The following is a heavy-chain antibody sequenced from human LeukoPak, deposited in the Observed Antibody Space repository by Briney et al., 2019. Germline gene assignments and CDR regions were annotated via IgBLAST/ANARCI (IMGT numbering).Heavy chain of an antibody. D-gene: IGHD4-17*01. Sequence: SETLSLTCTVSGGSISSYYWSWIRQPPGKGLEWIGYIYYSGSTNSNPSLKSRVTISVDTSKNQFSLKLSSVTAADTAVYYCARDTVTTSLQAFDIWGQGTMVTVSS. CDR2: IYYSGST. V-gene: IGHV4-59*01. CDR3: ARDTVTTSLQAFDI. J-gene: IGHJ3*02. CDR1: GGSISSYY.